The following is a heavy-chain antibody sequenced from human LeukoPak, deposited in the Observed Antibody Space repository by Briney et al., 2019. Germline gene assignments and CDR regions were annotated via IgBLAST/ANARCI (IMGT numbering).Heavy chain of an antibody. CDR1: GFTFSRYS. Sequence: GGSLRLSCAASGFTFSRYSMHWVRQAPGKGLVWVSHVNSDGSGTDYADSVKGRFTISRDNAKNTLYLQMNSLRAEDTAVYYCARSLRNAFDIWGQGTMVTVSS. J-gene: IGHJ3*02. CDR2: VNSDGSGT. CDR3: ARSLRNAFDI. V-gene: IGHV3-74*01. D-gene: IGHD3-3*01.